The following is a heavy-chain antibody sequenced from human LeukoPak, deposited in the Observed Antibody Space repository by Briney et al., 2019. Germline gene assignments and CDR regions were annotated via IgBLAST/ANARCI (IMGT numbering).Heavy chain of an antibody. CDR2: MNPNSGNT. Sequence: ASVKVSCKASGGTFSSYAISWVRQATGQGLEWMGWMNPNSGNTGYAQKFQGRVTMTRNTSISTAYMELSSLRSENTAVYYCARAVVPADRYYYYGMDVWGQGTTVTVSS. J-gene: IGHJ6*02. CDR1: GGTFSSYA. CDR3: ARAVVPADRYYYYGMDV. D-gene: IGHD2-2*01. V-gene: IGHV1-8*02.